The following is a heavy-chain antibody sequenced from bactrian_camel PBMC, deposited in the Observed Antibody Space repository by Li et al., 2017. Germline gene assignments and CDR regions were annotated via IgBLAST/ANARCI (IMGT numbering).Heavy chain of an antibody. V-gene: IGHV3S53*01. Sequence: QVQLVESGGDSAQTGGSLRLSCAPSGSTGAFYCMAWFRQAPGKVREGVATLTANGGSTYADSVKGRFSISRDNAKKTVYLQMNSLGPDDTATYYCAAQRRDRMGWKACTTDYEYAYWGQGTQVTVS. D-gene: IGHD5*01. CDR2: LTANGGS. CDR1: GSTGAFYC. CDR3: AAQRRDRMGWKACTTDYEYAY. J-gene: IGHJ4*01.